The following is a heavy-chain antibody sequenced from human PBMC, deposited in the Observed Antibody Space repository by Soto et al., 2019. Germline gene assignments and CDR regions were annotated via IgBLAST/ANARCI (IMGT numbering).Heavy chain of an antibody. CDR1: GASFSTYY. CDR2: VYYNGST. D-gene: IGHD3-3*01. Sequence: QELLQESGPRLVKPSETLSLSCTVSGASFSTYYWSWIRQPPGKGLQWIGYVYYNGSTNYNPSLKGRVTISLGTSKYQFSLKVTPVTAADTAVYYCAREARLYDFGGGDGVDIWGQGTMVTVSS. CDR3: AREARLYDFGGGDGVDI. V-gene: IGHV4-59*12. J-gene: IGHJ3*02.